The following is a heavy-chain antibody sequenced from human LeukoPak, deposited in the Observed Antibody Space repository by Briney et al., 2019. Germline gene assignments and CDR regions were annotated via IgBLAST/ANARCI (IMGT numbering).Heavy chain of an antibody. V-gene: IGHV3-23*01. CDR1: GFTFSSYA. CDR2: ISDSGGST. Sequence: GGSLRLSCAASGFTFSSYAMSWVRQAPGKGLEWVSAISDSGGSTYYADSVKGRFTISRDNSKNTLYLQMNSLRAEDTAVYYCAKETNYDFWSGYYPLFDYWGQGTLVTVSS. CDR3: AKETNYDFWSGYYPLFDY. J-gene: IGHJ4*02. D-gene: IGHD3-3*01.